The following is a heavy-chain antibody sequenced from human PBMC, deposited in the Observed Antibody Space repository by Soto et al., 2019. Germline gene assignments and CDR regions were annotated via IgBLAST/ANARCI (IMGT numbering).Heavy chain of an antibody. CDR2: IYYSGST. Sequence: SETLSLTCTVSGGSISSSSYYWGWIRQPPGKGLEWIGSIYYSGSTYYNPSLKSRVTISVDTSKNQFSLKVSSVTAADTAVYYCARAASSYYDFWSGSTFYFDYWGQGTLFTVSS. V-gene: IGHV4-39*01. J-gene: IGHJ4*02. D-gene: IGHD3-3*01. CDR3: ARAASSYYDFWSGSTFYFDY. CDR1: GGSISSSSYY.